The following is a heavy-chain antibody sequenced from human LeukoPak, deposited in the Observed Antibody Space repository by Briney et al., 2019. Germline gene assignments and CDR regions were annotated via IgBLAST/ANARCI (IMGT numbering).Heavy chain of an antibody. J-gene: IGHJ5*02. Sequence: SETLSPTCTVSGGSISSSSYYWGWIRQPPGKGLQWIGSVCYSGNAYHNPSLKSRVSISVDTSKNQFSLKLSSVTAADTAVYYCARSWYYGSGRYYPDWFDPWGQGTLVAVSS. V-gene: IGHV4-39*01. CDR3: ARSWYYGSGRYYPDWFDP. CDR1: GGSISSSSYY. D-gene: IGHD3-10*01. CDR2: VCYSGNA.